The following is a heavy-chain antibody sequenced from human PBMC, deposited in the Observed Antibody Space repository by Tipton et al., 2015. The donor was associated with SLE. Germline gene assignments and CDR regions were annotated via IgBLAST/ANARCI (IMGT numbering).Heavy chain of an antibody. V-gene: IGHV4-34*01. Sequence: LRLSCGVYGGSLSDYYWTWIRQPPGKGLEWIGEIDDSGNTNYYPPLKSRVTISVDTSKNQFSLTLSSVTAADTAVYYCARESSGGSGSYWLDYWGQGTLVTVSS. CDR1: GGSLSDYY. CDR3: ARESSGGSGSYWLDY. J-gene: IGHJ4*02. CDR2: IDDSGNT. D-gene: IGHD3-10*01.